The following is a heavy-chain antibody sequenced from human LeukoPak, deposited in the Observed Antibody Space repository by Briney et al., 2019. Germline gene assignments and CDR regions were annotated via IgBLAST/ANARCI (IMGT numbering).Heavy chain of an antibody. CDR2: IKEQGSEC. CDR1: GFTFSMFW. D-gene: IGHD1-26*01. CDR3: AAVPRENFFDS. Sequence: GESLRLSWLVSGFTFSMFWMRWVRQAPGMGLEWGANIKEQGSECDYGVYVQCRFTTSRDKAKKSWSLQMHSLRAEDTVVYFCAAVPRENFFDSSGHGNLVTVSS. V-gene: IGHV3-7*01. J-gene: IGHJ4*01.